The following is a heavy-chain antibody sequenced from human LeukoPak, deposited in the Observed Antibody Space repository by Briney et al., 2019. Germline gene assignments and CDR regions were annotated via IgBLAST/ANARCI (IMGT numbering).Heavy chain of an antibody. CDR1: GASITSYY. J-gene: IGHJ4*02. D-gene: IGHD6-13*01. Sequence: SETLPLTCTVSGASITSYYWSWIRQPPGKGLEWIGYIYYSGSTNYNPSLKSRVTISVDTSKNQFSLKLSSVTAADTAVYYCARDRGREYSSSWYPYYLDYWGQGTLVTVSS. CDR2: IYYSGST. V-gene: IGHV4-59*01. CDR3: ARDRGREYSSSWYPYYLDY.